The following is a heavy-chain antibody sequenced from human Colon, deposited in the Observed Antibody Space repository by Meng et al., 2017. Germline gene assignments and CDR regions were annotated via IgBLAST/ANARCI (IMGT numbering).Heavy chain of an antibody. Sequence: QLQLQESGPGLVKPSETLSLTCIVSGGSISSSSYYWGWIRQPPGKGLEWIGSIYSSGSTYYNPSLKSRVTMSVDTSKNQFSLKLSSVTAADTAVYYCARVEVAGLYWGQGTLVTVSS. CDR2: IYSSGST. V-gene: IGHV4-39*01. D-gene: IGHD6-19*01. J-gene: IGHJ4*02. CDR3: ARVEVAGLY. CDR1: GGSISSSSYY.